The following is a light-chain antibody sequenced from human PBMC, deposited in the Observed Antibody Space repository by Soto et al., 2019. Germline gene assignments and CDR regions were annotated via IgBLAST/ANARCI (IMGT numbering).Light chain of an antibody. CDR2: GVS. J-gene: IGLJ1*01. CDR3: ISYTGSSTSYV. CDR1: RSDIGSYNY. V-gene: IGLV2-14*01. Sequence: QSVLTQPASVSGSPGQSITISCSGTRSDIGSYNYVAWYQQFSGKTPKILIYGVSNRPSGVSSRFSGSKSGNTASLTISGLQAEDEADYYCISYTGSSTSYVFGSGTKV.